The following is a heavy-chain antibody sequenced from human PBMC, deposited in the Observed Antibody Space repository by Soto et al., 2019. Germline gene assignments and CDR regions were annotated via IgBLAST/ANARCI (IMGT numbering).Heavy chain of an antibody. D-gene: IGHD6-19*01. CDR3: AAGYSSGWYGYFQH. J-gene: IGHJ1*01. Sequence: GASVKVSCKASGFTFTSSAVQWVRQARGQRLEWIGWIVVGSGNTNYAQKFQERVTITRDMSTSTAYMELSSLRSEDTAVYYCAAGYSSGWYGYFQHWGQGTLVTSPQ. CDR1: GFTFTSSA. V-gene: IGHV1-58*01. CDR2: IVVGSGNT.